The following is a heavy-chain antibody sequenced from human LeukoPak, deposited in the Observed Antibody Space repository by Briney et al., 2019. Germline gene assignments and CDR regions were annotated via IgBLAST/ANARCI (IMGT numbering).Heavy chain of an antibody. CDR3: EKDRRRGPGLLRYFDWSGEADY. Sequence: ASVKVSCTASGYTFTSYGISWVRQAPGQGLEWMGWISAYNGNTNYAQKLQGRVTMTTDTSTSTAYMALRSLRSDDTAVYYCEKDRRRGPGLLRYFDWSGEADYWGQGTLVTVSS. D-gene: IGHD3-9*01. CDR2: ISAYNGNT. V-gene: IGHV1-18*01. J-gene: IGHJ4*02. CDR1: GYTFTSYG.